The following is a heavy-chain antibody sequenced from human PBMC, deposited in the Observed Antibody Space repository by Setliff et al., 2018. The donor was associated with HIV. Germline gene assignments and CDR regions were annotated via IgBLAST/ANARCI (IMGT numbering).Heavy chain of an antibody. D-gene: IGHD6-19*01. V-gene: IGHV3-74*01. J-gene: IGHJ3*02. Sequence: PGGSLRLSCAASGFTVTNHYMSWVRQAPGKGLVWVSRINSDGSSISYTDSVKGRFTISRDNAKNTLYLQMNSLRGEDTAVYYCARHSDWYGNDAFDIWGQGTRVTVSS. CDR3: ARHSDWYGNDAFDI. CDR2: INSDGSSI. CDR1: GFTVTNHY.